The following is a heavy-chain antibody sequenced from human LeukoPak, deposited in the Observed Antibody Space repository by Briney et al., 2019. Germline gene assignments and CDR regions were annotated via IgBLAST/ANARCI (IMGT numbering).Heavy chain of an antibody. CDR1: GGSISSYY. Sequence: PSETLSLTCTVSGGSISSYYWSWIRQPPGKGLEWIGYIYHSGSTYYNPSLKSRVTISVDRSKNQFSLKLSSVTAADTAVYYCARAPHDYDFWSGSNYYYYGMDVRGQGTTVTVSS. CDR2: IYHSGST. D-gene: IGHD3-3*01. J-gene: IGHJ6*02. CDR3: ARAPHDYDFWSGSNYYYYGMDV. V-gene: IGHV4-59*12.